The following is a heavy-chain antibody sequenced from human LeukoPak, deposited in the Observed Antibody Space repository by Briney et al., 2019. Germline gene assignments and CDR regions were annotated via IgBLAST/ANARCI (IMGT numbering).Heavy chain of an antibody. J-gene: IGHJ4*02. V-gene: IGHV3-21*01. CDR3: ATDRGGYDPLDY. D-gene: IGHD5-12*01. Sequence: GGSLRLSCTASGFTFDSYALNWVRQAPGKGLEWVSSISYSSEYIYYADSVEGRFTISRDNAKNSLHLQMNSLRAEDTAIYYCATDRGGYDPLDYWGQGTLVTVSS. CDR1: GFTFDSYA. CDR2: ISYSSEYI.